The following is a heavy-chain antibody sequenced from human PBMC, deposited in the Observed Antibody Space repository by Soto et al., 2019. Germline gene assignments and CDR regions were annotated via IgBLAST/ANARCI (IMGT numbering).Heavy chain of an antibody. D-gene: IGHD2-15*01. CDR1: GFTFSSFA. CDR2: ISYDASNI. V-gene: IGHV3-30*04. Sequence: QVQLVESGGGVVQPGRSLRLSCAASGFTFSSFAMHWVRQAPGKGLEWVAVISYDASNIYYGDSMKGRFTISRDNSKNTLYLQMNSLRPEDTAVYYCARCGVVGASTDYWGQGTLVTVSS. J-gene: IGHJ4*02. CDR3: ARCGVVGASTDY.